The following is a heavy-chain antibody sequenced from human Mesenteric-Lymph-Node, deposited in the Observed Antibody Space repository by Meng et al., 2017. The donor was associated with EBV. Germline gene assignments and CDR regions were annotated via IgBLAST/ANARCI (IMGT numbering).Heavy chain of an antibody. V-gene: IGHV1-69*01. CDR3: ATYYYDSSAYFD. D-gene: IGHD3-22*01. CDR2: IIPIFSTA. J-gene: IGHJ4*02. Sequence: VLLVQSGAEWKKPGSSVKVSCKASGGSFSSYAISWVRQAPGQGLEWMGGIIPIFSTANYAQKLQGRVTITADESTSTAYMELNSLRSEDTAVYYCATYYYDSSAYFDWGQGTLVTVSS. CDR1: GGSFSSYA.